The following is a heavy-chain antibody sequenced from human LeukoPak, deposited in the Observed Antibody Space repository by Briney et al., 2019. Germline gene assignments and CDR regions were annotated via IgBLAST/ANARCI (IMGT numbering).Heavy chain of an antibody. J-gene: IGHJ4*02. CDR3: ARVERGDCYADY. CDR2: ISAYNGNT. V-gene: IGHV1-18*01. Sequence: ASVKVSCKASGYTFTSYGISWVRQAPGQGLEWMGWISAYNGNTNYAQKPQGRVTMTTDTSTSTAYMELRSLRSDDTAVYYCARVERGDCYADYWGQGTLVTVSS. D-gene: IGHD2-21*02. CDR1: GYTFTSYG.